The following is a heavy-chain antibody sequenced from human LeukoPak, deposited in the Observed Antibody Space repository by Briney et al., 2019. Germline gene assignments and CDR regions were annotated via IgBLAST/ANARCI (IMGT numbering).Heavy chain of an antibody. J-gene: IGHJ5*02. V-gene: IGHV1-46*01. D-gene: IGHD5-24*01. CDR3: ARALPHRRLMDTIMEQHWFDP. CDR1: GYTFTRYY. CDR2: INPSGGST. Sequence: ASVKVSCKASGYTFTRYYIHWVRQAPGQGLEWMGTINPSGGSTSYAQKFQGRLTVTRDMSTSTVYMELSSLRFEDTAMYYCARALPHRRLMDTIMEQHWFDPWGQGTLVAVSS.